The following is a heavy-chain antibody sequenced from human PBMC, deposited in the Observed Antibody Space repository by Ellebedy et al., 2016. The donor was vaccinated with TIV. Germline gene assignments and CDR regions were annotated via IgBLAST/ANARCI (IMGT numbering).Heavy chain of an antibody. CDR1: GFTFSNAW. J-gene: IGHJ6*02. V-gene: IGHV3-15*01. Sequence: GGSLRLXXAASGFTFSNAWMSWVRQAPGKGLEWVGRIKSKTDGGTTDYAAPVKGRFTISRDDSKNTLYLQMNSLKTEDTAVYYCARDYPVTTSVYYYGMDVWGQGTTVTVSS. CDR2: IKSKTDGGTT. CDR3: ARDYPVTTSVYYYGMDV. D-gene: IGHD4-17*01.